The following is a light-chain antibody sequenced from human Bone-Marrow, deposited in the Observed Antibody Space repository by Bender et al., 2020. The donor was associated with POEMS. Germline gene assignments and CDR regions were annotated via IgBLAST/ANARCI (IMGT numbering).Light chain of an antibody. CDR2: SSH. V-gene: IGLV1-44*01. Sequence: QSVLTQPPSASGTPGQRVTISCSGGSSNIGAHAVNWYQHLPGTNPKLLIYSSHRRPSEFPDRFSGPRSGTSASLAISGLQSEDEADYYCAVWDDSLNGWVFGGGTKLTVL. CDR3: AVWDDSLNGWV. J-gene: IGLJ3*02. CDR1: SSNIGAHA.